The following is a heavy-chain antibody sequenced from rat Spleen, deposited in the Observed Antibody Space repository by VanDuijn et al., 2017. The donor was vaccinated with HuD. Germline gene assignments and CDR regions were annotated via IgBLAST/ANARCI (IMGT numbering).Heavy chain of an antibody. CDR2: IWGDGST. V-gene: IGHV2-13*01. J-gene: IGHJ3*01. D-gene: IGHD1-10*01. CDR3: SSGFITTNGDWFAY. Sequence: QVQLKESGPGLVQPSQTLSLTCTVSGFSLTSYGVTWVRQPPGKGLEWMGGIWGDGSTNYNSALKSRLSISRDTSKSQVFLQMNSLQTEDTAIYFCSSGFITTNGDWFAYWGQGTLVTVSS. CDR1: GFSLTSYG.